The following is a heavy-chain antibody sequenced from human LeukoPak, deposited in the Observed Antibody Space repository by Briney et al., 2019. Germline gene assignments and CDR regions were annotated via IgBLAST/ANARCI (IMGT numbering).Heavy chain of an antibody. V-gene: IGHV1-69*05. CDR2: IIPIFGTA. D-gene: IGHD4-23*01. J-gene: IGHJ4*02. CDR1: GGTFSSYA. Sequence: SVKVSCKASGGTFSSYAISWVRQAPGQGLEWMGGIIPIFGTANYAQKFQGRVTMTRDMSTSTVYMELSSLRSEDTAVYYCARDIPYGGNSGLISVPDYWGQGTLVTVSS. CDR3: ARDIPYGGNSGLISVPDY.